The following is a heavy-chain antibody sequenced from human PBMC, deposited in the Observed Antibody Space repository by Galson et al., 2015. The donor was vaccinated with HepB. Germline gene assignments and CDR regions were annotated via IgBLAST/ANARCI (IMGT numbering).Heavy chain of an antibody. Sequence: SLRLSCAASGFTFSGSAMHWVRQASGKGLEWVGRIRSKANSYATAYAASVKGRFTISRDDSKNTAYLQMNSLKTEDTAVYYCRLQRGDCSSTSCYTNYYYGMDVWSQGTTVTVSS. J-gene: IGHJ6*02. D-gene: IGHD2-2*02. CDR1: GFTFSGSA. CDR2: IRSKANSYAT. CDR3: RLQRGDCSSTSCYTNYYYGMDV. V-gene: IGHV3-73*01.